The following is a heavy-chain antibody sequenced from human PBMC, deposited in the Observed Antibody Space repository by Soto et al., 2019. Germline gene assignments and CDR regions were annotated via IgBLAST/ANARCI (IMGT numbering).Heavy chain of an antibody. D-gene: IGHD2-2*01. CDR2: IHYSGST. Sequence: QVQLQESGPGLVKPSETLSLTCTVSGGSISSYYWSWIRQSPGKGLEWIGSIHYSGSTKSNPSLTSRVTISVDTSRNQVSLKLSSVTAADSAVYFCARARYQLLHPYHYGMDVWGQGTTVTVSS. J-gene: IGHJ6*02. CDR3: ARARYQLLHPYHYGMDV. V-gene: IGHV4-59*01. CDR1: GGSISSYY.